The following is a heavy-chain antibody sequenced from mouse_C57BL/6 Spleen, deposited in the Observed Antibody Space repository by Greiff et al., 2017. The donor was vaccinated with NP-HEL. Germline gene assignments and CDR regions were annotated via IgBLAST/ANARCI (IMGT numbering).Heavy chain of an antibody. CDR1: GFTFSSYG. CDR2: ISSGGSYT. CDR3: ARRGGNYGMDY. J-gene: IGHJ4*01. Sequence: EVKLMESGGDLVKPGGSLKLSCAASGFTFSSYGMSWVRQTPDKRLEWVATISSGGSYTYYPDSVKGRFTISRDNAKNTLYLQMSSLKSEDTAMYYCARRGGNYGMDYWGQGTSVTVSS. D-gene: IGHD1-1*02. V-gene: IGHV5-6*02.